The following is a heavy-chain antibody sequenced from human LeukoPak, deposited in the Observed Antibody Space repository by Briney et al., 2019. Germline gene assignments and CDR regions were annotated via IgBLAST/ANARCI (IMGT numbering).Heavy chain of an antibody. CDR3: ARDTAMVTAFDY. J-gene: IGHJ4*02. V-gene: IGHV1-18*01. D-gene: IGHD5-18*01. CDR1: GYTFTSYG. CDR2: ISAYDGNT. Sequence: ASVKVSCKASGYTFTSYGISWVRQAPGQGLEWMGWISAYDGNTNYAQKLQGRVTMTTDTSTSTAYMELRSLRSDDTAVYYCARDTAMVTAFDYWGQGTLVTVSS.